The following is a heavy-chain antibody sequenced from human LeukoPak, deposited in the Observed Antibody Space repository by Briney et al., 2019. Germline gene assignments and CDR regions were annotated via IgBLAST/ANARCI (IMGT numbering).Heavy chain of an antibody. V-gene: IGHV3-64*01. CDR2: ISNGGSI. J-gene: IGHJ4*02. D-gene: IGHD5-18*01. Sequence: GGSLRLSCAASGFSISSYALHWVRQAPGKGLQYVSGISNGGSIDYANAVKGRFTISRDNSKNTLYLQMGSLRPEDMAVYYCSGDSSYGSGSDYWGQGILVTVSS. CDR1: GFSISSYA. CDR3: SGDSSYGSGSDY.